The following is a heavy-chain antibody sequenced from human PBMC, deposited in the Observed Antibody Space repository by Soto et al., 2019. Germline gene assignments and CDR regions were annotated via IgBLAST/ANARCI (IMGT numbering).Heavy chain of an antibody. Sequence: QLQLQESGPGLVKPSETLSLTCTVSGGSISSSSYYWGWIRQPPGKGLEWIGSIYYSGSTYYNPSLKSRVTISVDTSKNQFSLKLSSVTAADTAVYYCARLPGSGWYEGIDYWGQGTLVTVSS. CDR1: GGSISSSSYY. D-gene: IGHD6-19*01. J-gene: IGHJ4*02. CDR2: IYYSGST. V-gene: IGHV4-39*01. CDR3: ARLPGSGWYEGIDY.